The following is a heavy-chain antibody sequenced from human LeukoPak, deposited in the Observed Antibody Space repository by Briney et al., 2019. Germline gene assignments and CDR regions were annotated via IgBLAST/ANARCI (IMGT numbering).Heavy chain of an antibody. CDR1: GFTFSSYA. CDR3: AKRAGGCSGGTCYFFDY. J-gene: IGHJ4*02. D-gene: IGHD2-15*01. CDR2: ITGSGGGT. Sequence: GGSLRLSCAASGFTFSSYAMSWVRQAPGKGLEWVSAITGSGGGTYYADSVKGRFTISRDNSKNTLYLQMNSLRAEDTAVYYCAKRAGGCSGGTCYFFDYWGQGTLVSVSS. V-gene: IGHV3-23*01.